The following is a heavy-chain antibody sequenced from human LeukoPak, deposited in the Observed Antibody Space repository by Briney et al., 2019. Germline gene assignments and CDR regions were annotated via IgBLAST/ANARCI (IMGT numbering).Heavy chain of an antibody. V-gene: IGHV1-18*01. Sequence: ASVKVSCKASGYTFTSYGISWVRQAPGQGLEWMGWISAYNGNTNYAQKLQGRVTMTTDTSTSTAYMELRSLRSDDTAVYYCAAHYYGSGSYYYFDYWGQGTLVTVSS. D-gene: IGHD3-10*01. CDR3: AAHYYGSGSYYYFDY. J-gene: IGHJ4*02. CDR2: ISAYNGNT. CDR1: GYTFTSYG.